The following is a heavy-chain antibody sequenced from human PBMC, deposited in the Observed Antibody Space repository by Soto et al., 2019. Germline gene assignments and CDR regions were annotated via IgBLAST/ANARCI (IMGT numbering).Heavy chain of an antibody. CDR2: ISYDGSNK. CDR3: ANGNPVVAAHTRDYYYGMDV. D-gene: IGHD2-15*01. Sequence: GGSLRLSCAASGFTFSSYGMHWVRQAPGKGLEWVAVISYDGSNKYYADSVKGRFTISRDNSKNTLYLQMNSLRAEDTAVYYCANGNPVVAAHTRDYYYGMDVWGQGTTVTVSS. J-gene: IGHJ6*02. CDR1: GFTFSSYG. V-gene: IGHV3-30*18.